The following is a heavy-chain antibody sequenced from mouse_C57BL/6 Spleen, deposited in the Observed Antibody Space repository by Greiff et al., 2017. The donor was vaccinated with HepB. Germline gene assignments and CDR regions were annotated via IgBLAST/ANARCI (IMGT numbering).Heavy chain of an antibody. V-gene: IGHV1-15*01. J-gene: IGHJ2*01. CDR2: IDPETGGT. CDR1: GYTFTDYE. Sequence: LQESGAELVRPGASVTLSCKASGYTFTDYEMHWVKQTPVHGLEWIGAIDPETGGTAYNQKFKGKAILTADKSSSTAYMELRSLTSEDSAVYYCTRFDYWGQGTTLTVSS. CDR3: TRFDY.